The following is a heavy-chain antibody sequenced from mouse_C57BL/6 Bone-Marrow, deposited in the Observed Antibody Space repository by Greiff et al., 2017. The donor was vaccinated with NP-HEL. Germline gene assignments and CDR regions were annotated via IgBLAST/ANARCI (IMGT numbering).Heavy chain of an antibody. V-gene: IGHV1-22*01. CDR3: ASRNWDDWYFDV. Sequence: VQLQQSGPELVKPGASVKMSCKASGYTFTDYNMHWVKQSHGKSLEWIGYINPNNGGTSYNQKFKGKATLTVNKSSSTAYMELRSLTSEDSAVYYCASRNWDDWYFDVWGTGTTVTVSS. J-gene: IGHJ1*03. CDR2: INPNNGGT. D-gene: IGHD4-1*01. CDR1: GYTFTDYN.